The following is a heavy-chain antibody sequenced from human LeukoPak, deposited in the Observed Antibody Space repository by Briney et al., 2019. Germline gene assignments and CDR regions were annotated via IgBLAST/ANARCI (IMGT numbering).Heavy chain of an antibody. V-gene: IGHV3-48*03. Sequence: GGSLRFSCAASGFIFSNYEMIWVRQAPGKGLEWLSTITTRSSNTYYAEPAKGRFTISRDDAKNSLHLQMNSLRAEDTAVYYCGRNFNYWGQGTLVTVAS. J-gene: IGHJ4*02. CDR2: ITTRSSNT. CDR1: GFIFSNYE. CDR3: GRNFNY.